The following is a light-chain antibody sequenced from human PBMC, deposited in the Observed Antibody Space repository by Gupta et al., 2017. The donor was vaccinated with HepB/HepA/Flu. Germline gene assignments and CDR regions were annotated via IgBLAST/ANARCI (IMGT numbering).Light chain of an antibody. CDR2: GKS. CDR3: QSYDSSRSVV. CDR1: SSNIGANYD. V-gene: IGLV1-40*01. Sequence: QSVLTQPPSVSVAPGQRVTISCTGSSSNIGANYDVHWDQQRPGTDPKLLIYGKSTRPAGVPARFSGSKSGTSASLAITGLKAEEEADYYCQSYDSSRSVVFGGGTKLTVL. J-gene: IGLJ2*01.